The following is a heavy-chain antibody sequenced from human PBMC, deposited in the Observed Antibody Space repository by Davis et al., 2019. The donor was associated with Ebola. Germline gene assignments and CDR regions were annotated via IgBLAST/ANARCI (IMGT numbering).Heavy chain of an antibody. V-gene: IGHV1-58*01. CDR2: VVVGSGNT. D-gene: IGHD2-2*01. CDR1: GFIFTRSA. J-gene: IGHJ6*03. Sequence: SVPVSCLASGFIFTRSAVQWVRQARGQRLEWIGWVVVGSGNTNYTHQFQDRVTISRDMSTSTAYMELSSLRSEDTAVYFCAAASLYYYYYMDVWGKGTTVTVSS. CDR3: AAASLYYYYYMDV.